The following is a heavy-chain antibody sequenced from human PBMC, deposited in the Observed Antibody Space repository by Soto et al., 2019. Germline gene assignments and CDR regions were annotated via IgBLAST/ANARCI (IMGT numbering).Heavy chain of an antibody. Sequence: PGGSLRLSCAASGFTVISNYMSWVRQAPGKGLEWVSVIYSGGSTYYADSVKGRFTISRDNSKNTLYLQMNSLRAEDTAVYYCAKDRYGSGSYYPSDYYYGMDVWGQGTTVTVSS. D-gene: IGHD3-10*01. V-gene: IGHV3-66*02. CDR2: IYSGGST. CDR1: GFTVISNY. CDR3: AKDRYGSGSYYPSDYYYGMDV. J-gene: IGHJ6*02.